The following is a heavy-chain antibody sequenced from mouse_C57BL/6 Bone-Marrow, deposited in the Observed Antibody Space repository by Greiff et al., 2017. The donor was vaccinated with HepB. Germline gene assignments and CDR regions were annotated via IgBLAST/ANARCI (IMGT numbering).Heavy chain of an antibody. J-gene: IGHJ2*01. D-gene: IGHD2-4*01. Sequence: EVKVVESGGGLVQPGGSLSLSCAASGFTFTDYYMSWVRQPPGKALEWLGFIRNKANGYTTEYSASVKGRFTISRDNSQSILYLQMNALRAEDSATYYCARGYDYDDYWGQGTTLTVSS. V-gene: IGHV7-3*01. CDR1: GFTFTDYY. CDR3: ARGYDYDDY. CDR2: IRNKANGYTT.